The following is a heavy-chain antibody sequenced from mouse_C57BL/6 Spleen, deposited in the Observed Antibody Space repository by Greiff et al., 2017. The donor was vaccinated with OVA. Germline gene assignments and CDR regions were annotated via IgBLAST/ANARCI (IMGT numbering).Heavy chain of an antibody. V-gene: IGHV5-9-1*02. CDR2: ISSGGVYI. CDR1: GFTFSSYA. Sequence: EVKLMESGEGLVKPGGSLKLSCAASGFTFSSYAMSWVRQTPEKRLEWVAYISSGGVYIYYADTVKGRCTITVDNARNTLYMQMSSLKTEDTAMYYCTRGGNYGSSYVWDFDVWGTGTTVTVSS. D-gene: IGHD1-1*01. J-gene: IGHJ1*03. CDR3: TRGGNYGSSYVWDFDV.